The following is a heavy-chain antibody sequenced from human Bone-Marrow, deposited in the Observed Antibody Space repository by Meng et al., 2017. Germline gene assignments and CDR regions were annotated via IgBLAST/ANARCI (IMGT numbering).Heavy chain of an antibody. V-gene: IGHV4-59*01. CDR1: GASMRSYY. J-gene: IGHJ3*02. D-gene: IGHD3-9*01. CDR2: ISYSGST. CDR3: ASAPINYDQLTGYYPGAFDI. Sequence: SETLSLTCTVSGASMRSYYWSWIRQAPGKGLEWIGEISYSGSTKYNPSLNSRVTISMDTSKMQFSLKLSAVAAADTAVYYCASAPINYDQLTGYYPGAFDIWGPGTMVTVSS.